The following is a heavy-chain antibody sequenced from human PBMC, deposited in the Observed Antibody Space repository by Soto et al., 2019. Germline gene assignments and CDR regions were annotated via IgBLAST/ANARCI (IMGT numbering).Heavy chain of an antibody. Sequence: GASVKVSCKASGYTFTSYDINWVRQATGQGLDWMGRIIPILGIANYAQKFQGRVTITADKSTSTAYMELSSLRSEDTAVYYCARPDYYDSSAYGDPNAFDIWGQGTMVTVSS. CDR2: IIPILGIA. J-gene: IGHJ3*02. CDR1: GYTFTSYD. D-gene: IGHD3-22*01. V-gene: IGHV1-69*04. CDR3: ARPDYYDSSAYGDPNAFDI.